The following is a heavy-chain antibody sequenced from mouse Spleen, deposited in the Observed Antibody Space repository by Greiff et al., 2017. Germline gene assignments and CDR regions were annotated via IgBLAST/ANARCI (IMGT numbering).Heavy chain of an antibody. CDR1: GYTFTSYT. J-gene: IGHJ4*01. CDR2: INPSSGYT. V-gene: IGHV1-4*01. D-gene: IGHD1-1*01. CDR3: ARCYYGSSLPMDY. Sequence: QVQLQQSGAELARPGASVKMSCKASGYTFTSYTMHWVKQRPGQGLEWIGYINPSSGYTKYNQKFKDKATLTADKSSSTAYMQLSSLTSEDSAVYYCARCYYGSSLPMDYWGQGTSVTVSS.